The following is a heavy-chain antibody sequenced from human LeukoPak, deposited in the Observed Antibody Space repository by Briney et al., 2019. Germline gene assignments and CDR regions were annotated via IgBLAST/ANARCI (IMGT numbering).Heavy chain of an antibody. CDR2: ISAYNGHT. Sequence: GASVKVSCKASGYTFTNYDISWVRQAPGQGLEWMGWISAYNGHTNYPQKLQGRVTLTTDTSTSTAYMELRSLRSDDTAVYYCARDPRVATMGYYYYYMDVWGKGTTVTISS. J-gene: IGHJ6*03. D-gene: IGHD5-12*01. CDR3: ARDPRVATMGYYYYYMDV. V-gene: IGHV1-18*01. CDR1: GYTFTNYD.